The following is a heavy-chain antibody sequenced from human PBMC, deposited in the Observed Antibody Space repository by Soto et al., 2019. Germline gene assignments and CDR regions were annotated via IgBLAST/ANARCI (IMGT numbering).Heavy chain of an antibody. CDR1: GYSFTSYW. Sequence: GESLKLSCKGSGYSFTSYWISWVRQMPGKGLEWMGRIDPSDSYTNYSPSFQGHVTISADKSISTAYLQWSSLKASDTAMYYCARHIDTAMVGGYYGMDVWGQGTTVTVYS. J-gene: IGHJ6*02. D-gene: IGHD5-18*01. V-gene: IGHV5-10-1*01. CDR2: IDPSDSYT. CDR3: ARHIDTAMVGGYYGMDV.